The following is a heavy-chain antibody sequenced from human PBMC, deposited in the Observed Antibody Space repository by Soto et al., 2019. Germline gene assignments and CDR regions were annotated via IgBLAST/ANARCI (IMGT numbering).Heavy chain of an antibody. V-gene: IGHV3-9*01. Sequence: EVQLVESGGGLVQPGRSLRLSCAASGFTFDDYAMHWVRQAPGKGLEWVSGISWNSGSIGYADSVKGRFTISRDNAKNSLYLQRNSLRAEDTALYYCAKDMGGSSPHYYYGMDVWGQGTTVTVSS. CDR1: GFTFDDYA. CDR2: ISWNSGSI. D-gene: IGHD6-6*01. J-gene: IGHJ6*02. CDR3: AKDMGGSSPHYYYGMDV.